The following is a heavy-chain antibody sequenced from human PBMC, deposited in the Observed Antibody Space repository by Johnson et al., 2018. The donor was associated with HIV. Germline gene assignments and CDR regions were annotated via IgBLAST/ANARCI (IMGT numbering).Heavy chain of an antibody. J-gene: IGHJ3*02. V-gene: IGHV3-30-3*01. CDR1: GFTFSSYA. Sequence: QLVESGGGVVQPGRSLRLSCAASGFTFSSYAMHWVRQAPGKGLEWVAVISYDGSNKYYADSVKGRFTVYRDNSKNTLYLTINSLRPEDTAVYYCARIPSGDSRDDLDIWGQGTMVTVSS. CDR2: ISYDGSNK. D-gene: IGHD5-18*01. CDR3: ARIPSGDSRDDLDI.